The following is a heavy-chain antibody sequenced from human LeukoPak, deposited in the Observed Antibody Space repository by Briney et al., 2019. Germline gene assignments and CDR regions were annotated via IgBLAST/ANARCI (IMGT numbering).Heavy chain of an antibody. CDR1: GYTFTGYY. Sequence: ASVKVSCKASGYTFTGYYMHWVRQAPGQGLEWMGWINPNSGGTNYAQKFQGRVTMTRDTSISTAYMELSRLRSDDTAVYYCAREPPYYGSGRAVDYWGQGTLVTVSS. J-gene: IGHJ4*02. D-gene: IGHD3-10*01. CDR2: INPNSGGT. V-gene: IGHV1-2*02. CDR3: AREPPYYGSGRAVDY.